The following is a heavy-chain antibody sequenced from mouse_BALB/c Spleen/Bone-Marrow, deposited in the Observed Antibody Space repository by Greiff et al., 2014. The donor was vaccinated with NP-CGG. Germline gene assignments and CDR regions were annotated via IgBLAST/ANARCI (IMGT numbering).Heavy chain of an antibody. CDR1: GYTLTSYV. CDR3: AGPAWFAY. J-gene: IGHJ3*01. CDR2: INPFNGGA. Sequence: VQLQQSGPELVKPGASVKMSCKASGYTLTSYVMHWVKQKPGQGLEWIGFINPFNGGAKYNEKFRGKATLTSDKDSSTAYMELSSLTSEDSAVYYCAGPAWFAYWGRGTLVTVSA. V-gene: IGHV1-14*01.